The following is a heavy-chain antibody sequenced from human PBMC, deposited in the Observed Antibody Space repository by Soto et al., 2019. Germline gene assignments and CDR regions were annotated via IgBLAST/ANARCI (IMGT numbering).Heavy chain of an antibody. CDR3: ASASMVRGVIRPYYFDY. CDR2: IYYSGST. CDR1: GGSISSGDYY. V-gene: IGHV4-30-4*01. Sequence: PSETLSLTCTVSGGSISSGDYYWSWIRQPPGKGLEWIGYIYYSGSTYYNPSLKSRVTISVDTSKNQFSLKLSSVTAADTAVYYCASASMVRGVIRPYYFDYWGQGTLVTVSS. J-gene: IGHJ4*02. D-gene: IGHD3-10*01.